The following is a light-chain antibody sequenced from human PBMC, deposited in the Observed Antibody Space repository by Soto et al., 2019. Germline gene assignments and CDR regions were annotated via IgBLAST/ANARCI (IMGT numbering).Light chain of an antibody. Sequence: QSALTQPASVSGSPGQSITISCTGTSSDIGGYNYVSWYQQHPGKAPKLMIYEVSNRPSGVSNRFSGSKSGNTASLTISGLQAEDEADYYCTSYTSSSTNYVFGPGIKLTVL. CDR1: SSDIGGYNY. J-gene: IGLJ1*01. CDR3: TSYTSSSTNYV. V-gene: IGLV2-14*01. CDR2: EVS.